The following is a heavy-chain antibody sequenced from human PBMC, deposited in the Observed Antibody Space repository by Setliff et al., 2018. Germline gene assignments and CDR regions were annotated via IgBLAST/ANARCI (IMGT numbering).Heavy chain of an antibody. J-gene: IGHJ6*03. CDR2: ISVSGDTT. V-gene: IGHV3-23*01. CDR3: GRQGIAAPYSYYYLDV. D-gene: IGHD6-13*01. Sequence: GGSLRLSCAASGFTFSTYDMSWVRQAPGKGLEWVSAISVSGDTTYYADSVRGRFTISRDNSKSTLYLQMNSLRAEDTALYYCGRQGIAAPYSYYYLDVWAKGTTVTVSS. CDR1: GFTFSTYD.